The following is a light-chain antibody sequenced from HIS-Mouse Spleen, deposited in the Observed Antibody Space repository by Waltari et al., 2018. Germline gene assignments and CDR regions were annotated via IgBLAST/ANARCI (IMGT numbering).Light chain of an antibody. V-gene: IGKV4-1*01. CDR2: WAS. CDR3: QQYYSTPYT. J-gene: IGKJ2*01. CDR1: PSVLYISNNKNY. Sequence: DIVMTQSPDSLAVSLGEGDTINCKSSPSVLYISNNKNYLAWYQQKPGQPPKLLIYWASTREAGVPDRFSGSGSGTDFTLTISSLQAEDVAVYYCQQYYSTPYTFGQGTKLEIK.